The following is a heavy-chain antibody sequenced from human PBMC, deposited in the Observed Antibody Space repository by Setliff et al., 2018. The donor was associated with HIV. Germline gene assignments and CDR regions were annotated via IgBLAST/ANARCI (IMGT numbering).Heavy chain of an antibody. J-gene: IGHJ6*03. CDR2: IYFTGDS. D-gene: IGHD6-6*01. V-gene: IGHV4-39*01. CDR1: GGSISTNNFY. CDR3: ARHGDSSSSPYHYYYYMDV. Sequence: ETLSLTCTVTGGSISTNNFYWGWIRQPPGKGLQWIGSIYFTGDSYYDPSLKSRVTTSVDTSNNQFSLKLSSVTAADTAVYYCARHGDSSSSPYHYYYYMDVWGKGTTVTVSS.